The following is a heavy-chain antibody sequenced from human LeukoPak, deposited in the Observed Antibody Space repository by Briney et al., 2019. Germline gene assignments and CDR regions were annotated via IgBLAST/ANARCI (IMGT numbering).Heavy chain of an antibody. CDR1: GGSISSSGYY. D-gene: IGHD3-22*01. J-gene: IGHJ4*02. Sequence: SETLSLTCTVSGGSISSSGYYWGWIRQPPGKGLEWIGTIYYSGSTNYNPSLKSRVTISADMSKNQFSLTVTSVTAADTALYYCARPATSGTYYSASDYWGQGTLVAVSS. CDR3: ARPATSGTYYSASDY. V-gene: IGHV4-39*01. CDR2: IYYSGST.